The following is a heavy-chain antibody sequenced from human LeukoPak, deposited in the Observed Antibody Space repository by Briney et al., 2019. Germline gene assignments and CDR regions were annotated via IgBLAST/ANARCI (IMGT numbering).Heavy chain of an antibody. V-gene: IGHV4-39*07. D-gene: IGHD6-19*01. CDR3: AREGLAVAGLGNWFDP. Sequence: SETLSLTCTVSGGSISSSSYYWGWIRQPPGKGLEWIGSIYYSGSTYYNPSLKSRVTISVDTSKNQFSLKLSSVTAADTAVYYCAREGLAVAGLGNWFDPWGQGTLVTVSS. J-gene: IGHJ5*02. CDR1: GGSISSSSYY. CDR2: IYYSGST.